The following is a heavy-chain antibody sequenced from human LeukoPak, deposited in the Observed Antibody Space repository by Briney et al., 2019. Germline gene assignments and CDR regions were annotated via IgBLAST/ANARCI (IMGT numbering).Heavy chain of an antibody. J-gene: IGHJ6*03. CDR2: INPNSGGT. CDR3: ARASDYYGSGSHNYYYYYMDV. D-gene: IGHD3-10*01. CDR1: GYTFTGYY. Sequence: ASVKVSCKASGYTFTGYYMHWVRQAPGQGLEWMGWINPNSGGTSYAQKFQGRVTMTRDTSTSTVYMELSSLRSEDTAVYYCARASDYYGSGSHNYYYYYMDVWGKGTTVTISS. V-gene: IGHV1-2*02.